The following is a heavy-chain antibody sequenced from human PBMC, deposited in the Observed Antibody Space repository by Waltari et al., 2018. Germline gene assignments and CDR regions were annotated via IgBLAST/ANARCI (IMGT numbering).Heavy chain of an antibody. CDR2: IYHSGST. Sequence: QVQLQESGPGLVKPSETLSLTCAVSGYSISSGYYWGWIRQPPGKGLEWIGSIYHSGSTYYNPALKSRVTISVDTSKNQCSLKLSSVTAADTAVYYCARLLFGSSYDYWGQGTLVTVSS. CDR3: ARLLFGSSYDY. V-gene: IGHV4-38-2*01. CDR1: GYSISSGYY. J-gene: IGHJ4*02. D-gene: IGHD6-13*01.